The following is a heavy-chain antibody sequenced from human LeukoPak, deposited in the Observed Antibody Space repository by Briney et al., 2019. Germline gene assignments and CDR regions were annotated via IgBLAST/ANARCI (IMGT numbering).Heavy chain of an antibody. D-gene: IGHD6-13*01. J-gene: IGHJ6*03. CDR1: GFTFSSYA. CDR3: AKGGLAAAPNLYYMDV. V-gene: IGHV3-23*01. Sequence: PGGSLRLSCAASGFTFSSYAMSWVRQAPGKGLEWVSAIGGSGGSPYYADSVKGRFTISRDNSKNTLYLQMNSLRAEDTAIYYCAKGGLAAAPNLYYMDVWGKGTTVTVSS. CDR2: IGGSGGSP.